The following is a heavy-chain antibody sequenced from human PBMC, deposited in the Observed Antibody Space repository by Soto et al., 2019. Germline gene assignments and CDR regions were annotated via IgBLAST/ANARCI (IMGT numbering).Heavy chain of an antibody. CDR1: GDSISPTY. CDR2: IYYSGSI. CDR3: ARVHYDILTAYSYYFDS. V-gene: IGHV4-59*01. J-gene: IGHJ4*02. Sequence: PSETLYLPCTVSGDSISPTYWGWIRQPPGKGLERIGYIYYSGSISYKSSLKSRVNISVDTSRNQFSLRLSSVTAADTAVYFFARVHYDILTAYSYYFDSWGQGNLVTVSS. D-gene: IGHD3-9*01.